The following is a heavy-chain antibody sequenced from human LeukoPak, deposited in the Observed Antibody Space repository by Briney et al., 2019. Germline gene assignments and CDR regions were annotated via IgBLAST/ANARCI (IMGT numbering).Heavy chain of an antibody. CDR3: ARDSTWSGYSYYFDY. CDR2: IKQDGTEK. Sequence: HPGESLRLSCAASGFTFTTYWMSWVRQAPGKGLEWVANIKQDGTEKYYVDSVKGRFTISRDNAKNSLYLQMNSLRAEDTAVYYCARDSTWSGYSYYFDYWGQGTQVTASS. V-gene: IGHV3-7*01. J-gene: IGHJ4*02. CDR1: GFTFTTYW. D-gene: IGHD3-3*01.